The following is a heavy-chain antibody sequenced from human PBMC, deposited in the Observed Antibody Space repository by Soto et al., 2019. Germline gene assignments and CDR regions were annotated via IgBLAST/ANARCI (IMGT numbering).Heavy chain of an antibody. J-gene: IGHJ4*02. Sequence: GGSLRLSCAASGFTFSSYAMSWVRQAPGKGLEWVSAISGSGGSTYYADSVKGRFTISRDNSKNTLYLQMNSLRAEDTAVYYCARNTYYDILTGLVFGYWGQGTLVTVSS. CDR3: ARNTYYDILTGLVFGY. CDR2: ISGSGGST. D-gene: IGHD3-9*01. CDR1: GFTFSSYA. V-gene: IGHV3-23*01.